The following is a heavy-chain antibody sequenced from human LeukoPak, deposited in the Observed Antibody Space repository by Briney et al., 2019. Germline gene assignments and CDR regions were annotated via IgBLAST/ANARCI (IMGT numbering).Heavy chain of an antibody. Sequence: GASVKVSCKASGGTFSSYAISWVRQAPGQGLEWMGRIIPIFGTANYAQKFQGRVTITTDESTSTAYMELSSLRSEDTAVYYGARDPIMITFGGVIDLYYLDCWRQGTVITVSA. CDR2: IIPIFGTA. V-gene: IGHV1-69*05. J-gene: IGHJ4*02. D-gene: IGHD3-16*02. CDR1: GGTFSSYA. CDR3: ARDPIMITFGGVIDLYYLDC.